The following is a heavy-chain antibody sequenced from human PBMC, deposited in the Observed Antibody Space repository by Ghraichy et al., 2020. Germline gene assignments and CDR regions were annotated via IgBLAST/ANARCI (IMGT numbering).Heavy chain of an antibody. CDR1: GFTFSSYS. CDR2: ISSSSSYI. Sequence: LSLTCAASGFTFSSYSMNWVRQAPGKGLEWVSSISSSSSYIYYADSVKGRFTISRDDAKNSLYLQMNSLRAEDTAVYYCARAPMVTRGYFDCWGQGTLVTVSS. J-gene: IGHJ4*02. D-gene: IGHD2-21*02. CDR3: ARAPMVTRGYFDC. V-gene: IGHV3-21*01.